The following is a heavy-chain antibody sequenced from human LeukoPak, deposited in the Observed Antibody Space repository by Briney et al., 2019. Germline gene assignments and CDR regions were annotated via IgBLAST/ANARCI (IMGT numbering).Heavy chain of an antibody. CDR2: IYTSGST. CDR1: GGSISSGSYY. Sequence: SQTLSLTCTVSGGSISSGSYYWNWIRQPAGKGLEWIGRIYTSGSTNSNPSLRSRVTISVDTSKNHFSLKPSPVTAADTAVYYCARGWTGGDYPWPHWGQGTLVTASS. D-gene: IGHD4-17*01. V-gene: IGHV4-61*02. CDR3: ARGWTGGDYPWPH. J-gene: IGHJ1*01.